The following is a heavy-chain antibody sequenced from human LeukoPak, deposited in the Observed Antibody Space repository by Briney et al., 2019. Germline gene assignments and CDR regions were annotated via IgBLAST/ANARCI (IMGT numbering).Heavy chain of an antibody. J-gene: IGHJ4*02. CDR2: IRYDGSNK. CDR1: GFTFSSYG. CDR3: AKTLRYCSGGSCYGDYYFDY. V-gene: IGHV3-30*02. Sequence: GGSLRLSCAASGFTFSSYGMHWVRQAPGKGLEWVAFIRYDGSNKYYADSVNGRFTISRDNSKNTLYLQMNSLRAEDTAVYYCAKTLRYCSGGSCYGDYYFDYWGQGTLVTVSS. D-gene: IGHD2-15*01.